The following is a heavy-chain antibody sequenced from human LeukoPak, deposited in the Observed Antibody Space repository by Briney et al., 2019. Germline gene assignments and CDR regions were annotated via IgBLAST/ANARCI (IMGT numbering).Heavy chain of an antibody. D-gene: IGHD3-10*01. J-gene: IGHJ4*02. CDR1: GDSISSSNW. Sequence: SGTLSLTCAVSGDSISSSNWWSWVRQPPGKGLEWIGEIYHGGTTNYNPSLKSRVTISVDKSKNQFSLKLRSVTAADTAVYYCARLAGSGTYYAYYDYWGQGTLVTVSS. CDR2: IYHGGTT. V-gene: IGHV4-4*02. CDR3: ARLAGSGTYYAYYDY.